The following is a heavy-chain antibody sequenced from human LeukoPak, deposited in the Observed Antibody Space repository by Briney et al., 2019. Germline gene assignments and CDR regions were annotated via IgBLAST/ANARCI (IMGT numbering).Heavy chain of an antibody. V-gene: IGHV4-38-2*01. D-gene: IGHD3-16*02. Sequence: SETLSLTCAVSGYSISSGYYWGWVRQAPGKGLEGIGSIYHTGSTDYNPSLKSRLTISVDISKNQFSPNLRSVTAADTAVYYCARDKDDYVWGTYRWWGQGMLVTVSS. CDR3: ARDKDDYVWGTYRW. J-gene: IGHJ4*02. CDR2: IYHTGST. CDR1: GYSISSGYY.